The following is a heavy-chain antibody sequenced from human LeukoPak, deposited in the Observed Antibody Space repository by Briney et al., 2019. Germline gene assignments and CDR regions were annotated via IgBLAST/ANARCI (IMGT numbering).Heavy chain of an antibody. CDR3: ARTMVYQKQPHDY. D-gene: IGHD2-8*01. J-gene: IGHJ4*02. Sequence: LSQTLSLTCTVSGDSISSGDYYWSWIRQPPGKGLEWIGYIYYSGSTSYNPSLKSRVTVSVDTSKNQFSLKLSSVTAADTAVYYCARTMVYQKQPHDYWGQGTLVTVSS. CDR1: GDSISSGDYY. V-gene: IGHV4-30-4*01. CDR2: IYYSGST.